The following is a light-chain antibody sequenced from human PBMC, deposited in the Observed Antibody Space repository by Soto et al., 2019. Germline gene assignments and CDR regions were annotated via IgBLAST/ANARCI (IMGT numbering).Light chain of an antibody. Sequence: DIKMTQSLSSLSASVGDSVTLTCQASEDVSDYVNWYQQKPGRAPKLLIYDASKLETGVPSRFSGSGSGTDFSFTIRDLQPEDFATYYCQLYKNVILTFGGGTRVDI. V-gene: IGKV1-33*01. CDR2: DAS. CDR3: QLYKNVILT. J-gene: IGKJ4*01. CDR1: EDVSDY.